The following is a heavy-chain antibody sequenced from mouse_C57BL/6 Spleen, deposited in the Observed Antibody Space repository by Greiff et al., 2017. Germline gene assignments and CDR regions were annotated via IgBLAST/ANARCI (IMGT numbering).Heavy chain of an antibody. D-gene: IGHD1-1*01. J-gene: IGHJ4*01. Sequence: VMLVESGPGLVAPSPSLSITCTVSGFSLTSYGVSWVRQPPGKGLEWLGVIWGDGSTNYHSALISRLSISKDNSKSQVFLKLNSLQTDDTATYYCAKTASTVVARGGDMDYWGQGTSVTVSS. CDR2: IWGDGST. CDR3: AKTASTVVARGGDMDY. CDR1: GFSLTSYG. V-gene: IGHV2-3*01.